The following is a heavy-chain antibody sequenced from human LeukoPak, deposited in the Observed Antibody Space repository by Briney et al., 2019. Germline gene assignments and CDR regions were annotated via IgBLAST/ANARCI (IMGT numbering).Heavy chain of an antibody. J-gene: IGHJ3*02. D-gene: IGHD4-17*01. Sequence: GGSLRLSCAASGFTFSDYYMRWIRQAPGKGLEWVSYISSSGSTIYYADSVKGRFTISRDNAKNSLYLQMNSLRAEDTAVYYCARADYGDYVDDAFDIWGQGTMVTVSS. V-gene: IGHV3-11*01. CDR2: ISSSGSTI. CDR3: ARADYGDYVDDAFDI. CDR1: GFTFSDYY.